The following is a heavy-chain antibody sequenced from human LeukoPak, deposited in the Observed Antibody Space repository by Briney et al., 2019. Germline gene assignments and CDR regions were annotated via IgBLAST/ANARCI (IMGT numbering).Heavy chain of an antibody. Sequence: ASVKVSCKVSGYTLTELSMHWVRQAPGKGLEWMGGFDPEDGETIYAQKFQGRVTMTEDTSTDTAYMELSSLRSEDTAVYYCATGRSYDILTGYGIGWFDPWGQGTLVTVSS. CDR1: GYTLTELS. CDR2: FDPEDGET. J-gene: IGHJ5*02. CDR3: ATGRSYDILTGYGIGWFDP. D-gene: IGHD3-9*01. V-gene: IGHV1-24*01.